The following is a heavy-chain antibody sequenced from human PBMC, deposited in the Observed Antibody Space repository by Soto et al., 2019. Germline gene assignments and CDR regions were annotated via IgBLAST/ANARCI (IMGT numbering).Heavy chain of an antibody. CDR3: ARGERVVAGNSDFDY. Sequence: QVQLVQSGAEVKKPGSSVKVSCKASGGTFSSYTISWVRQAPGQGLEWMGRIIPILGIANYAQKFQGRVTITADKSTSTAYMELSSLRSEDTAVYYCARGERVVAGNSDFDYWGQGTLVTVSS. V-gene: IGHV1-69*02. CDR1: GGTFSSYT. D-gene: IGHD3-22*01. CDR2: IIPILGIA. J-gene: IGHJ4*02.